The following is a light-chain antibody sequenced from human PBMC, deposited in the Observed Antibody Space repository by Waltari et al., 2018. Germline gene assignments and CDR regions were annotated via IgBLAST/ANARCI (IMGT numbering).Light chain of an antibody. CDR1: SLVHSDGNTY. J-gene: IGKJ2*01. CDR3: TQATQLPYT. Sequence: SLVHSDGNTYLSLFQQRPGQPPRLLIYRISTRFSGVPDRFSGSGAGTDFTLKISRVEAEDVGVYYCTQATQLPYTFGQGTKLEIK. V-gene: IGKV2-24*01. CDR2: RIS.